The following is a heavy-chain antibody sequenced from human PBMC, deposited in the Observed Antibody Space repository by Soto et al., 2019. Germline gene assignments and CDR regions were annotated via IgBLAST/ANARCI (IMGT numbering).Heavy chain of an antibody. D-gene: IGHD3-16*01. V-gene: IGHV3-48*02. Sequence: EVQLVESGGGLVQRGGSLRLSCAASGFSFSSYSMNWVRQAPGKGLEWVSYITSSRTTIYYADSVKGRFTISRDNARNSLYLQTNSRRDEDPAAYYGATDHAGPPWGLDYWGAGTLDSVFS. CDR1: GFSFSSYS. CDR2: ITSSRTTI. J-gene: IGHJ4*02. CDR3: ATDHAGPPWGLDY.